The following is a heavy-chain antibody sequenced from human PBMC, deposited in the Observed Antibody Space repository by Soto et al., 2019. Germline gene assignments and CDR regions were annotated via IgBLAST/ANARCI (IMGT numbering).Heavy chain of an antibody. CDR3: ARDPSLVSAFDDRNDWAGFDS. D-gene: IGHD3-22*01. CDR2: INTARGNT. Sequence: RASVKVSCKASGYTFTKFAIHWVRQAPGQGPQWMGWINTARGNTRYSQNFQGRVTITRDTTANTAFLELSSLTSEDTAVYLCARDPSLVSAFDDRNDWAGFDSWGLGTLVTVSS. V-gene: IGHV1-3*04. CDR1: GYTFTKFA. J-gene: IGHJ4*02.